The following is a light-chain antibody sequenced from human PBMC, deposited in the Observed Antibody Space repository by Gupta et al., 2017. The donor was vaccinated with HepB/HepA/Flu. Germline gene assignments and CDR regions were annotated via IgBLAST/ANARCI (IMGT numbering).Light chain of an antibody. Sequence: IQITHSPSSLSASVGDSVTITCRGSQSISSYLNWYQQKTGKAPNLLIYAATNLQSGAQSRCSGGGYGTDFTLTISRRQHEDFATYYCQQSHSLPQTFGQGTKLEIK. CDR1: QSISSY. V-gene: IGKV1-39*01. J-gene: IGKJ2*01. CDR2: AAT. CDR3: QQSHSLPQT.